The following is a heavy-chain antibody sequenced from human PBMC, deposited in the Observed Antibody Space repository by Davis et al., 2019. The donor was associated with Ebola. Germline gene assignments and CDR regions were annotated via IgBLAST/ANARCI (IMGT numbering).Heavy chain of an antibody. Sequence: GGSLRLSCAASGFTFSNAWISWVRQAPGKGLEWVGRIKSKTDGGTTDYAAPVKGRFTMSRDDSKNTLYLQMNSLKTEDTAVYYCTTGNDFWSGYNWGQGTLVTVSS. CDR2: IKSKTDGGTT. CDR1: GFTFSNAW. CDR3: TTGNDFWSGYN. D-gene: IGHD3-3*01. V-gene: IGHV3-15*01. J-gene: IGHJ4*02.